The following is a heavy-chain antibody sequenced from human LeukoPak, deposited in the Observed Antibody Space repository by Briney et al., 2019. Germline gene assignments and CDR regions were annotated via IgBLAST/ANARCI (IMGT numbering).Heavy chain of an antibody. CDR2: INPNSGGT. Sequence: ASVKVSCKASGYTFTGYYMHWVRQAPGQGLEWMGWINPNSGGTNYAQKFQGRVTMTRDMSTSTVYMELSSLRSEDTAVYYCARAYTEETSDTSRSQRWSQFDPWGQGTLVTVSS. CDR3: ARAYTEETSDTSRSQRWSQFDP. D-gene: IGHD3-22*01. CDR1: GYTFTGYY. V-gene: IGHV1-2*02. J-gene: IGHJ5*02.